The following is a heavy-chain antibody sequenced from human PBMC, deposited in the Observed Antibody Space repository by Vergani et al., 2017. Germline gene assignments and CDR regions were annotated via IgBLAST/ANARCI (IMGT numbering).Heavy chain of an antibody. J-gene: IGHJ4*02. D-gene: IGHD2-21*02. CDR1: GFRFSDYG. CDR3: SKFPLNITTPDRGDF. V-gene: IGHV3-30*18. CDR2: ISYDGDTT. Sequence: HVQMVESGGGVVQPGRSLRLSCAVSGFRFSDYGMHWVRQAPGRGLEWVALISYDGDTTYYEDSVKGRFTISRDNSKKTLFLQMHSLRVEDTALYYCSKFPLNITTPDRGDFGGQGSLVTVSS.